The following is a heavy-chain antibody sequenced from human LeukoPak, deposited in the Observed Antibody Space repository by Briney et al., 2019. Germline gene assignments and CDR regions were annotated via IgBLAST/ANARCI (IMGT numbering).Heavy chain of an antibody. V-gene: IGHV3-30*03. D-gene: IGHD3-10*01. CDR2: ISYDGSNK. J-gene: IGHJ5*02. Sequence: GGSLRLSCAASGFTFSSYGMDWVRQAPGEGLEGVADISYDGSNKYYADSVKGRFTISRDNSKNTLYLQMNSLRAEDTAVYYCARDSLWFGELLPNWFDPWGQGTLVTVSS. CDR3: ARDSLWFGELLPNWFDP. CDR1: GFTFSSYG.